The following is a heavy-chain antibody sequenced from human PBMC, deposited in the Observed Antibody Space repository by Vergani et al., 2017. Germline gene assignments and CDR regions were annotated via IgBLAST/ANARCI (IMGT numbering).Heavy chain of an antibody. J-gene: IGHJ4*02. Sequence: QVQLVQSEAEVGKPGASVKISCKASGYTFTAYYIHWVRQAPEQGLEWVGVISPDGFSTFYAQKFQGRVTITRDTSTSTVYVEVTSLRSDDTAVYYCAREPPLTEFFDYWGQGTLVTVSS. V-gene: IGHV1-46*03. CDR2: ISPDGFST. D-gene: IGHD2-21*02. CDR3: AREPPLTEFFDY. CDR1: GYTFTAYY.